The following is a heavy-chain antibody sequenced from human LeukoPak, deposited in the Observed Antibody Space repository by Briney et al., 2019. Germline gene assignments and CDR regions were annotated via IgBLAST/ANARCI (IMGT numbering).Heavy chain of an antibody. CDR2: IYPGDSDT. CDR1: GYSFTSYW. J-gene: IGHJ4*02. V-gene: IGHV5-51*01. D-gene: IGHD3-3*01. CDR3: ARGRDKTYYDFWSGYYPYFDY. Sequence: GESLKISCKGSGYSFTSYWIGWVRQMPGKGLEWMGIIYPGDSDTRYSPSFQGQVTISADKSISTAYLQWSSLKASDTAMYYCARGRDKTYYDFWSGYYPYFDYWGQGTLVTVSP.